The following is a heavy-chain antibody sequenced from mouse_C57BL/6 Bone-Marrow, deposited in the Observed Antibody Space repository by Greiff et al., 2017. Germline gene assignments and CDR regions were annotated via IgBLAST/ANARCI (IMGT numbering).Heavy chain of an antibody. CDR2: INPGSGGT. CDR1: GYAFTNYL. D-gene: IGHD1-1*01. J-gene: IGHJ3*01. Sequence: QVQLQQSGAELVRPGTSVKVSCKASGYAFTNYLIEWVKQRPGQGLEWIGVINPGSGGTNYNEKFKGKATLTADTSSSTAYMQLSSLTSEDSAVYFCAREIYYYGSSFLYWGQGTLVTVSA. V-gene: IGHV1-54*01. CDR3: AREIYYYGSSFLY.